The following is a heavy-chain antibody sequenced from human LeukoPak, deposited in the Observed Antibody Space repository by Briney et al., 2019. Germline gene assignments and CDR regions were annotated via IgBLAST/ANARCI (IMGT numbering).Heavy chain of an antibody. D-gene: IGHD2-2*01. Sequence: GGSLRLSCAASGFTFSSYSMNWVRQAPGKGLEWISYISGSSKIIHWAESLKGRFTISRDNAKNSLYLQMNSLRDEDTAVYYCARDYSSSGTFFGYYYGMDVWGQGATVAVSS. CDR3: ARDYSSSGTFFGYYYGMDV. J-gene: IGHJ6*02. CDR2: ISGSSKII. V-gene: IGHV3-48*02. CDR1: GFTFSSYS.